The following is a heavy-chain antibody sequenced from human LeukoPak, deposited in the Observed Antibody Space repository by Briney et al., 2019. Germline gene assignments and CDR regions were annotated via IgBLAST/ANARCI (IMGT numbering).Heavy chain of an antibody. D-gene: IGHD3-16*02. CDR2: ISGSGANT. CDR3: AKERAGYTNPYYFDY. V-gene: IGHV3-23*01. CDR1: GVTFSTYA. J-gene: IGHJ4*02. Sequence: GGSLRLSCAASGVTFSTYAMSWVRQAPGRGLELGSTISGSGANTYYADSVRGRCTISRDHSKSPLSLHMTSLRAEATAVYYCAKERAGYTNPYYFDYWGQGTLVTVSS.